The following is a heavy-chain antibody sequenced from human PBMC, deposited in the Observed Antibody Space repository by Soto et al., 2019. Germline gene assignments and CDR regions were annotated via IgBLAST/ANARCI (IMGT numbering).Heavy chain of an antibody. V-gene: IGHV3-64*01. J-gene: IGHJ4*02. CDR2: ISSNGGTT. CDR3: VRRVSGNYDY. Sequence: EVQLAESGGGMVQPGGSLRLSCVASGFTFSSYDMHWVRQAPGKGLEYVSSISSNGGTTYYGNSVKGRFTISRDNSKNTLYIQMGSLRAEGMGVYYCVRRVSGNYDYWGQGTLVTVSS. D-gene: IGHD1-7*01. CDR1: GFTFSSYD.